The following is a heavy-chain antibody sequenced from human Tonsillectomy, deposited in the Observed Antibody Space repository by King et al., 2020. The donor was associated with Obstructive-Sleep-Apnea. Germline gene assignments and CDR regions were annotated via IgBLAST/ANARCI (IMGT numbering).Heavy chain of an antibody. CDR3: ARDLVTAASSD. D-gene: IGHD6-13*01. V-gene: IGHV1-18*01. CDR1: GYTFTSYG. CDR2: ISGYNGNT. Sequence: VQLVQSGAEVKKPGASVKVSCKASGYTFTSYGTSWVRQAPGQGLEWRGWISGYNGNTNYAQNFQGRVTMTIDTSTTTVYTGLRSLRSDDTAVYYCARDLVTAASSDWGQGTLVTVSS. J-gene: IGHJ4*02.